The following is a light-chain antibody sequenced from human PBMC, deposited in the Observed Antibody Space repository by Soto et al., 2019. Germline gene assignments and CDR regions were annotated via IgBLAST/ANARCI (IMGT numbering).Light chain of an antibody. CDR2: GAS. CDR1: QSVSSSY. V-gene: IGKV3-20*01. J-gene: IGKJ2*01. Sequence: EIVLTQSPGTLSLSPGERATLSCRASQSVSSSYLAGYQQKPGQAPRLLIYGASSRATGIPDRFSGSGSGTDFTLTISRLEAEDFAVYYCQQYGSSPPMYTFGQGTKLEIK. CDR3: QQYGSSPPMYT.